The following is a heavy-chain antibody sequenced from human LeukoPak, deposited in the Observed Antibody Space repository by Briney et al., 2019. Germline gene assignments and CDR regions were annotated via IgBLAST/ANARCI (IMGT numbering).Heavy chain of an antibody. CDR1: GFTFSNAW. D-gene: IGHD3-22*01. CDR3: QAYYYDSSGCYFDYFDY. V-gene: IGHV3-15*01. J-gene: IGHJ4*02. CDR2: IKSKTDGGST. Sequence: GGSLRLSCAASGFTFSNAWMSWVRQAPGKGLEWVGRIKSKTDGGSTDYAAPVKGRFTISRDDSKNTLYLQMNSLKTEDTAVYYCQAYYYDSSGCYFDYFDYWGQGTLVTVSS.